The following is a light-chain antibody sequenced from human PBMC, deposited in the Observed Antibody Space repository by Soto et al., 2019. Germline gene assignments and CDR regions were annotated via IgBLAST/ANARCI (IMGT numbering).Light chain of an antibody. V-gene: IGLV2-14*01. J-gene: IGLJ1*01. Sequence: QSVMTQPASVSGSPGQSITISCTGTSNDVGSYYFVSWYQQQPGKAPKLLLYEVSNRPSGVSHRFSGSKSDNTASLTISGLQSEDEADYYCSSSTTFTTLVFGTGTKVTVL. CDR1: SNDVGSYYF. CDR3: SSSTTFTTLV. CDR2: EVS.